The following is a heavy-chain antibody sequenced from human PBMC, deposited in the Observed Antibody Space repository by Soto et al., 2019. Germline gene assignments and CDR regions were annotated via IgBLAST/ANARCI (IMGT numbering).Heavy chain of an antibody. D-gene: IGHD2-15*01. V-gene: IGHV4-39*01. Sequence: SETLSLTCTVSGGSVITGSYYWGWIRQPPGKGLGWIGDIYYTGSTYYNPSLKSRVTIFADTSKNQLSLKLSSVTAADTAVYYCATWSQYCSGGICAKDAFDIWGQGTMVTVSS. J-gene: IGHJ3*02. CDR1: GGSVITGSYY. CDR2: IYYTGST. CDR3: ATWSQYCSGGICAKDAFDI.